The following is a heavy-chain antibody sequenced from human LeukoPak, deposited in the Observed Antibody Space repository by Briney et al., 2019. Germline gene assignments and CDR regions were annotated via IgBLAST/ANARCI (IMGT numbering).Heavy chain of an antibody. CDR3: TRGGDIVVVPAAIFGLPLPDY. V-gene: IGHV3-49*03. CDR2: IRSKAYGGTT. D-gene: IGHD2-2*01. J-gene: IGHJ4*02. Sequence: PGGSLRLSCTASGFTFGDYAMSWFRQAPGKGLEWVGFIRSKAYGGTTEYAASVKGRFTISRDDSKSITYLQMNSLKTEDTAVYYCTRGGDIVVVPAAIFGLPLPDYWGQGTLVTVSS. CDR1: GFTFGDYA.